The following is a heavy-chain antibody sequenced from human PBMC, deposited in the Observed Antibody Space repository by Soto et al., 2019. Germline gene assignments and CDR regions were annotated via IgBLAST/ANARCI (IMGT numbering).Heavy chain of an antibody. D-gene: IGHD1-1*01. Sequence: GGSLRLSCAASGFTFSSYWMNWVRQAPGKGLEWVANIKQDGSTKYYVDSVKDRFTISRDNAKDSLFLQMNSLRAEDTAVYYCARGYSYNWDEYFQHWGQGTLVTVSS. J-gene: IGHJ1*01. CDR1: GFTFSSYW. CDR2: IKQDGSTK. CDR3: ARGYSYNWDEYFQH. V-gene: IGHV3-7*05.